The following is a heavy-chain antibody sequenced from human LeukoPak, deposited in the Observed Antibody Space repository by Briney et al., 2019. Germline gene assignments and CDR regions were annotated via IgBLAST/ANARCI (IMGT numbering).Heavy chain of an antibody. CDR2: IIPKNAGK. Sequence: ASVKVSCKASGYTFTDYSMHWVRQAPGQGREWLGWIIPKNAGKNYAQKFQGRVTMTRDTSVTTAYMELSRLTSDDTSIYYCAKVKDGGGSRFDYWGQGTPVTVSS. D-gene: IGHD2-21*01. CDR3: AKVKDGGGSRFDY. J-gene: IGHJ4*02. V-gene: IGHV1-2*02. CDR1: GYTFTDYS.